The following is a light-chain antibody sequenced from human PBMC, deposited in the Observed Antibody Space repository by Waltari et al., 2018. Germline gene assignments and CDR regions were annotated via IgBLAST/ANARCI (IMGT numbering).Light chain of an antibody. CDR3: CSYAGSSTFV. Sequence: QSALTQPASVSGSPGQSITISCTGTSSDVGSYNLVSWYQQHPGKAPNLMIYEVSKRPAVVANRFSGCKSGNTSSLTISGLQAEDEADYYCCSYAGSSTFVFGSGTKVTVL. CDR1: SSDVGSYNL. CDR2: EVS. J-gene: IGLJ6*01. V-gene: IGLV2-23*02.